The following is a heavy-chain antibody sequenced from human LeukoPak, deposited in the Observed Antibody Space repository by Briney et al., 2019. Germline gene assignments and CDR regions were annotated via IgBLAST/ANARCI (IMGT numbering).Heavy chain of an antibody. CDR3: ASPGGVDYYYYGMDV. D-gene: IGHD2-8*02. Sequence: PGGSLRLSCAASGFTFSSYSMNWVRQAPGKGLEWVSYISSSSSTIYYADSVKGRFTISRDNAKNSLYLQMNSLRAEDTAVYYCASPGGVDYYYYGMDVWGQGTTVTVSS. CDR2: ISSSSSTI. CDR1: GFTFSSYS. V-gene: IGHV3-48*04. J-gene: IGHJ6*02.